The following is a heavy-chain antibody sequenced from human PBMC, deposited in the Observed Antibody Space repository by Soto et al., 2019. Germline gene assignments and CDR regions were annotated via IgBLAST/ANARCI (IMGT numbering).Heavy chain of an antibody. Sequence: QAQLVQSGAEVKKPGSSVKVSCKASGGTFSSYAISWVRQAPGQGLEWMGGIIPIFGTANYAQKFQGRVTITADKSTSTAYMELSSLRSEDTAVYYCASHTGDYGDYEDLWDYWGQGTLVTVSS. D-gene: IGHD4-17*01. CDR2: IIPIFGTA. J-gene: IGHJ4*02. CDR3: ASHTGDYGDYEDLWDY. CDR1: GGTFSSYA. V-gene: IGHV1-69*06.